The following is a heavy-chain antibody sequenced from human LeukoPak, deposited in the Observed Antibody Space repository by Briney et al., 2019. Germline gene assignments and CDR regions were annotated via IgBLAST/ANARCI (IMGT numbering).Heavy chain of an antibody. Sequence: GASVKVSCKVSGYTLTELSMHWVRQAPGKGLEWMGGFDPEDGETIYAQKFQGRVTMAEDTSTDTAYMELSSLRSEDTAVYYCATCPNKGGACPWLAAFDPWGQGTLVTVSS. CDR1: GYTLTELS. D-gene: IGHD3-9*01. J-gene: IGHJ5*02. CDR3: ATCPNKGGACPWLAAFDP. CDR2: FDPEDGET. V-gene: IGHV1-24*01.